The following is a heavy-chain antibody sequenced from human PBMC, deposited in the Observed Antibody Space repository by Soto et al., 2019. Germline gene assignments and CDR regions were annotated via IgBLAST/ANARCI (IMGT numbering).Heavy chain of an antibody. Sequence: GASVKVSCKASGYTFTSYAMHWVRQASGQRLEWMGWINAGNGNTKYSQKFQGRVTITRDTSASTAYMELSSLRSEDTAVYYCARALKGTIFGVVPNYYMDVWGKGTTVTVSS. D-gene: IGHD3-3*01. V-gene: IGHV1-3*01. CDR1: GYTFTSYA. CDR2: INAGNGNT. CDR3: ARALKGTIFGVVPNYYMDV. J-gene: IGHJ6*03.